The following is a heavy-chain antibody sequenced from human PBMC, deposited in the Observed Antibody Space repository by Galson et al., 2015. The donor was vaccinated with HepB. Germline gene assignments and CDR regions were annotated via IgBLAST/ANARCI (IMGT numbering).Heavy chain of an antibody. CDR1: GFTFSSYA. Sequence: SLRLSCAASGFTFSSYAMHWVRQAPGKGLEWVAVISYDGSNKYYADSVKGRFTISRDNSKNTLYLQMNSLRAEDTAVYYCARDSPRATMVRGAYDYWGQGTLVTVSS. V-gene: IGHV3-30*04. CDR3: ARDSPRATMVRGAYDY. CDR2: ISYDGSNK. J-gene: IGHJ4*02. D-gene: IGHD3-10*01.